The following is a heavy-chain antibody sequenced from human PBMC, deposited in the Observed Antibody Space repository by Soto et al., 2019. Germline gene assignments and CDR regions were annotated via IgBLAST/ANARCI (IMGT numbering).Heavy chain of an antibody. CDR2: IWYDGSNK. D-gene: IGHD4-17*01. CDR3: ASYGTLYGDFDY. CDR1: GFTFSSYG. Sequence: GGSLRLSCAASGFTFSSYGMHWVRQAPGKGLEWVAVIWYDGSNKYYADSVKGRFTISRDNSKNTLYLQMNSLRAEDTAVYYCASYGTLYGDFDYWGQGTLVTVSS. V-gene: IGHV3-33*01. J-gene: IGHJ4*02.